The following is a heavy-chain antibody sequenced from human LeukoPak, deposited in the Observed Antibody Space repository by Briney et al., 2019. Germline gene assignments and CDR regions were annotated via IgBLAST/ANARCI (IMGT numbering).Heavy chain of an antibody. CDR1: GFTFSSYA. CDR3: ARKLDTPVGYGSGSYKPYYYYGMDV. Sequence: SGGSLRLSCAASGFTFSSYAMSWVRQAPGKGLEWVSAISGSGGSTYYADSVKGRFTISRDNSKNTLYLQMNSLRAENTAVFYCARKLDTPVGYGSGSYKPYYYYGMDVWGQGTTVTVSS. CDR2: ISGSGGST. D-gene: IGHD3-10*01. J-gene: IGHJ6*02. V-gene: IGHV3-23*01.